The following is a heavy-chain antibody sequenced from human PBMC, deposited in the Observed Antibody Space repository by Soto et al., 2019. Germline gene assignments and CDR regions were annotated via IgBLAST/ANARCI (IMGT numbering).Heavy chain of an antibody. D-gene: IGHD6-13*01. J-gene: IGHJ4*02. CDR2: ISGSGGST. CDR3: AKEIWGIAAAGTLPLFDY. CDR1: GFTFSSYA. V-gene: IGHV3-23*01. Sequence: GGSLRLSCAASGFTFSSYAMSWVRQAPGKGLEWVSAISGSGGSTYYADSVKGRFTISRDNSKNTLYLQMNSLRAEDTAVYYCAKEIWGIAAAGTLPLFDYWGQGTLVTVSS.